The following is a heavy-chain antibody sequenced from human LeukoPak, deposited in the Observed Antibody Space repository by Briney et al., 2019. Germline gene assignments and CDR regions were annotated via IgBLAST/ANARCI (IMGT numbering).Heavy chain of an antibody. CDR2: INPNSVGT. V-gene: IGHV1-2*02. J-gene: IGHJ4*02. CDR3: ARETYYYDSSGYYPYYFDY. D-gene: IGHD3-22*01. CDR1: GYTFTDYY. Sequence: GASVKISCKASGYTFTDYYLHWVRQAPGQGLEWMGWINPNSVGTNYVEKFQDRVTMTRDTSISTAYMDLSRLRSDDTAVYFCARETYYYDSSGYYPYYFDYWGQGTLVTVSS.